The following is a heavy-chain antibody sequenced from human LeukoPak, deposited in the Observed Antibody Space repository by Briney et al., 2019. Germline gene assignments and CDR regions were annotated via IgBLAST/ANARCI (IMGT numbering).Heavy chain of an antibody. J-gene: IGHJ4*02. CDR2: IWYDGSNK. Sequence: GGSLRLSCAASGFTFSSYGMHWVRQAPGKGLEWVAVIWYDGSNKYYADSVKGRFTISRDNSKNTLYLQMNSLRAEDTAVYYCAKGSGGWLQLGSLDYSDYWGQGTLVTVSS. V-gene: IGHV3-33*06. D-gene: IGHD5-24*01. CDR3: AKGSGGWLQLGSLDYSDY. CDR1: GFTFSSYG.